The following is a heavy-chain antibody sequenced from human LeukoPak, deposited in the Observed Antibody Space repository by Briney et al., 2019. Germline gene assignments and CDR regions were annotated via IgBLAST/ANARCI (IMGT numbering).Heavy chain of an antibody. Sequence: SVKVSCKASGYTFTSYAISWVRQAPGQGLEWMGGIIPIFGTANYAQKFQGRVTITTDESTSTAYMELSSLRSEDTAVYYCATTGYSGSYYGDYYYYYMDVWGKGTTVTVSS. CDR2: IIPIFGTA. J-gene: IGHJ6*03. V-gene: IGHV1-69*05. CDR3: ATTGYSGSYYGDYYYYYMDV. D-gene: IGHD1-26*01. CDR1: GYTFTSYA.